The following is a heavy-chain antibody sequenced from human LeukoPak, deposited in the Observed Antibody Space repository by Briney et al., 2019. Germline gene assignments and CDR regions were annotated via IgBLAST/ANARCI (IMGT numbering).Heavy chain of an antibody. CDR1: GFTVSSNY. J-gene: IGHJ4*02. D-gene: IGHD5-18*01. Sequence: GGSLRLSCAASGFTVSSNYMSWVRQAPRKGLEWVSVIYSGGFTYYADSVTGRFTISRDDAENSLYLQMNSLRAEDTAVYYCARRATTERGYSYGLDYWGQGTLVTVSS. V-gene: IGHV3-66*01. CDR2: IYSGGFT. CDR3: ARRATTERGYSYGLDY.